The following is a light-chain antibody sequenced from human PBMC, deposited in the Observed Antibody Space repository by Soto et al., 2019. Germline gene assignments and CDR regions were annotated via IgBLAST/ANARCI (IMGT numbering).Light chain of an antibody. Sequence: DIQMTQSPSSVSASVGDRVTITCRASQDIKTWLAWYQQKPGNPPKLLIYTASSLQSGVPSRFSGSGSGTAFTLTISSLQSEDFAVYYCQQYNSWPLTFGGGTKVEIK. CDR3: QQYNSWPLT. J-gene: IGKJ4*01. CDR1: QDIKTW. V-gene: IGKV1-12*01. CDR2: TAS.